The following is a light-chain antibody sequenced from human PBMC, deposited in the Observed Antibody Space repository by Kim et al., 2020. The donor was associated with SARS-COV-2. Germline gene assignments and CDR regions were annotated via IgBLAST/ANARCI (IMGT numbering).Light chain of an antibody. CDR3: NSRDSSGNHLV. V-gene: IGLV3-19*01. J-gene: IGLJ2*01. Sequence: ALGQTVRITCQGDRLRSYYASWYQQKPGQAPVLVIYGKSNRPSGIPDRFSGSSSGNTASLTITGAQAEDEADYYCNSRDSSGNHLVFGGGTQLTVL. CDR1: RLRSYY. CDR2: GKS.